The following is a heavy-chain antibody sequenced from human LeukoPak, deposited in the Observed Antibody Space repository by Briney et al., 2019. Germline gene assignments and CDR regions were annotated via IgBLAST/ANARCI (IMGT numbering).Heavy chain of an antibody. J-gene: IGHJ6*03. D-gene: IGHD3-10*01. CDR1: GFTFSSYD. Sequence: GGALRLSCAASGFTFSSYDMTWVRQAPGGGLEWVSSIRPSGDNTYYGDSVKGRFTISRDNSKNTLYLQMNSLRAEDTAVYYCARDHVTMVRGVHDNYYYYYYMDVWGKGTTVTISS. CDR3: ARDHVTMVRGVHDNYYYYYYMDV. CDR2: IRPSGDNT. V-gene: IGHV3-23*01.